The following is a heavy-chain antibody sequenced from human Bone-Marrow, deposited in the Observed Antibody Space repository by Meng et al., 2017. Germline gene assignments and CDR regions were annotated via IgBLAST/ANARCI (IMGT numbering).Heavy chain of an antibody. V-gene: IGHV3-21*01. CDR2: ISSSSSYI. J-gene: IGHJ4*02. Sequence: CSSYRMNWVRQARGKGLEWVSSISSSSSYIYYADAVKGRFTISRDNAKNSLYLQMNSLRAEDTAVYYCARVPGRPPPHSGIAISFDYWGQGILVIFSS. D-gene: IGHD3-10*01. CDR1: CSSYR. CDR3: ARVPGRPPPHSGIAISFDY.